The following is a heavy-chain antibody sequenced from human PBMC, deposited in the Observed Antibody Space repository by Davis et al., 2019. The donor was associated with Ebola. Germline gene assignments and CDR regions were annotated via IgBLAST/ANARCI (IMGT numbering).Heavy chain of an antibody. D-gene: IGHD1-26*01. CDR3: AKPSIVGATTVFDP. CDR1: GFTFSSYG. CDR2: ISYDGSNK. V-gene: IGHV3-30*18. J-gene: IGHJ5*02. Sequence: GESLKISCAASGFTFSSYGMHWVRQAPGKGLEWVAVISYDGSNKYYADSVKGRFTISRDNSKNTLYLQMNSLRAEDTAVYYCAKPSIVGATTVFDPWGQGTLVTVSS.